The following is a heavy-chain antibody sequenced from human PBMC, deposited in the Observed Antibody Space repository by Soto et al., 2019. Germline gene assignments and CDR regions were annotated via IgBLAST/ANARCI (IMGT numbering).Heavy chain of an antibody. V-gene: IGHV4-34*01. CDR1: GGSFSGYY. Sequence: QVQLQQWGAGLLKPSETLSLTCAVYGGSFSGYYWTWIRQPPGTGLEWIGETNHSGRTNYNPSLKNRVAISVDTSKNQFSLKLTSVTAADTAVYYCARDKITGLFDYWGQGTLVTVSS. J-gene: IGHJ4*02. CDR2: TNHSGRT. D-gene: IGHD2-8*02. CDR3: ARDKITGLFDY.